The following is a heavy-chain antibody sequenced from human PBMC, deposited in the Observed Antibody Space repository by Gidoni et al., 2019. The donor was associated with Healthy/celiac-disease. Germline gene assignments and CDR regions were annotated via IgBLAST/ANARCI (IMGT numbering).Heavy chain of an antibody. CDR1: GGTFSSYA. J-gene: IGHJ6*03. D-gene: IGHD6-13*01. CDR2: IIPIFGTA. CDR3: ARGDYSSSWYYYYYYYMDV. Sequence: QVQLVQSGAEVKKPGSSVKVSCKASGGTFSSYAISWVRQAPGQGLEWMGGIIPIFGTANYAQKFQGRVTITADESTSTAYMELSSLRSEDTAVYYCARGDYSSSWYYYYYYYMDVWGKGTTVTVSS. V-gene: IGHV1-69*01.